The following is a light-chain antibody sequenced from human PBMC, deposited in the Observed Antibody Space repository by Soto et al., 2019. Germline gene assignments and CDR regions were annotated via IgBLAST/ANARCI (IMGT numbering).Light chain of an antibody. CDR3: QQYGSSPIT. V-gene: IGKV3-20*01. Sequence: EVVLTQSPGTLSLSPGERVTLSCRASQSIRRSYLAWYQEKPDQAPRLLIYGASYRATGIPDRFSGSGSGTDFTLTINSLEPADFAVYFCQQYGSSPITFGGGTRLESK. CDR2: GAS. CDR1: QSIRRSY. J-gene: IGKJ5*01.